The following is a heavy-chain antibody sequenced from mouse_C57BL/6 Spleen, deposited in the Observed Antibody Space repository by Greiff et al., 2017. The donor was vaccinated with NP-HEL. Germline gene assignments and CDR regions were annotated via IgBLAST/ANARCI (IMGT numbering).Heavy chain of an antibody. Sequence: QVQLKQPGAELVKPGASVKMSCKASGYTFTSYWITWVKQRPGQGLEWIGDIYPGSGSTNYNEKFKSKATLTVDTSSSTAYMQLSSLTSEDSAVYYCARGGLGYYAMDYWGQGTSVTVSS. J-gene: IGHJ4*01. CDR2: IYPGSGST. CDR3: ARGGLGYYAMDY. V-gene: IGHV1-55*01. CDR1: GYTFTSYW. D-gene: IGHD3-3*01.